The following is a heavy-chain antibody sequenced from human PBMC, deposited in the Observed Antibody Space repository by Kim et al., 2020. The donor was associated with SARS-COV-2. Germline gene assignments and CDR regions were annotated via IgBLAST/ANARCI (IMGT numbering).Heavy chain of an antibody. Sequence: ASSRFTIASDNSKNTLFLQRNSTRAEDTAVYYCAKAMTLVTPTFDYWGQGTLVTVSS. V-gene: IGHV3-30*02. J-gene: IGHJ4*02. CDR3: AKAMTLVTPTFDY. D-gene: IGHD2-21*02.